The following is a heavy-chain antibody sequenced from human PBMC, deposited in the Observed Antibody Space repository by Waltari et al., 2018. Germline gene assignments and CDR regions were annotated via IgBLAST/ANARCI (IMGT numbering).Heavy chain of an antibody. CDR1: GYRFTRLW. CDR3: ARHFTSGYSYGFMDV. D-gene: IGHD5-18*01. Sequence: EFQLVQSGAEVKTPGESLKISCTGSGYRFTRLWIGWVRQMPGNGLEWMGIIYPGDADTRYSPSFQGQVTISADKSISTAYLQWSSLKASDTAMYYCARHFTSGYSYGFMDVWGQGTTVTVSS. J-gene: IGHJ6*02. CDR2: IYPGDADT. V-gene: IGHV5-51*01.